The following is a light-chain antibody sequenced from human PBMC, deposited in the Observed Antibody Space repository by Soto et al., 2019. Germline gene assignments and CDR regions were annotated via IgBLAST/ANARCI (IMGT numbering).Light chain of an antibody. V-gene: IGKV3-20*01. CDR3: QQNVSPPIT. J-gene: IGKJ5*01. CDR2: GAS. Sequence: IVLNQYQVTLSLSPGERATLSCRASQSVTSNYLAWYQQKPGQSPRLLIYGASSRATGIPDRFSGSGSGTDFTLTISRLEAEDFAVYYCQQNVSPPITFGQGTRLEI. CDR1: QSVTSNY.